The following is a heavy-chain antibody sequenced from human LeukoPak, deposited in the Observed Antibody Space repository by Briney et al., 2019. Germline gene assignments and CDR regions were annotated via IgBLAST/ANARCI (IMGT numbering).Heavy chain of an antibody. CDR1: GFTFSSYG. CDR2: ISGSDGRT. J-gene: IGHJ6*03. CDR3: AKDKQLVPYYYYMDV. D-gene: IGHD6-6*01. Sequence: GGSLRLSCAASGFTFSSYGMSWVRQAPGKGLEWVSTISGSDGRTYYADSVKGRFTISRGNSKNTLYLQMNSLRAEDTAVYYCAKDKQLVPYYYYMDVWGKGTTVTVSS. V-gene: IGHV3-23*01.